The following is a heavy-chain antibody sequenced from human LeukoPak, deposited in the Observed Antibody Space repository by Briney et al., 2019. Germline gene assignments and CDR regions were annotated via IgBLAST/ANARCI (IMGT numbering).Heavy chain of an antibody. D-gene: IGHD3-16*02. Sequence: PGGSLRLSCATSGFTFSDYCMSWIRQAPGKGLEWVSYISSSGSPIYYADSVKGRFTISRDNAKNSLFLQMNSLRAEDTAVYYCARGSFLITFGGFIGWGQGTLVTVSS. V-gene: IGHV3-11*04. CDR1: GFTFSDYC. CDR2: ISSSGSPI. CDR3: ARGSFLITFGGFIG. J-gene: IGHJ4*02.